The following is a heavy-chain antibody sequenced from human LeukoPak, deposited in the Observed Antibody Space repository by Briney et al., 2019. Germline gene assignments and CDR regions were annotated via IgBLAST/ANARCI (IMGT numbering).Heavy chain of an antibody. Sequence: GGSLRLSCAASGFTFSNYGIHWVRQAPGKGLEWVAVISYDGSNKYYADSVKGRYTISRDNSKNTLYLQMNSLRAEDTAVYYCASPVAWPSFPGGAFDIWGQGTMVTVSS. J-gene: IGHJ3*02. D-gene: IGHD2-15*01. V-gene: IGHV3-30*19. CDR1: GFTFSNYG. CDR3: ASPVAWPSFPGGAFDI. CDR2: ISYDGSNK.